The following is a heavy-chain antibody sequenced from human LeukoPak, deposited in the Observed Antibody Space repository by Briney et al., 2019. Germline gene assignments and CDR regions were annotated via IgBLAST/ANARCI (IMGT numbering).Heavy chain of an antibody. CDR1: GYTFTNYG. D-gene: IGHD2-2*01. J-gene: IGHJ3*02. Sequence: ASVKVSCKTSGYTFTNYGVSWVRQAPGQGLEWMGGIIPIFGTANYAQKFQGRVTITADESTSTAYMELSSLRSEDTAVYYCATSQVVPAARAIRGDAFDIWGQGTMVTVSS. V-gene: IGHV1-69*13. CDR3: ATSQVVPAARAIRGDAFDI. CDR2: IIPIFGTA.